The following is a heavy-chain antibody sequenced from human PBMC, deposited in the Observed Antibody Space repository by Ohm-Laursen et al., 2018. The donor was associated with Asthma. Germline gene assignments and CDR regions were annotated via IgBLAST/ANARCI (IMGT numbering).Heavy chain of an antibody. V-gene: IGHV3-21*06. CDR3: AATMTGDDWYFDL. CDR2: ISRSSSYI. J-gene: IGHJ2*01. CDR1: GFPFSSYS. D-gene: IGHD7-27*01. Sequence: SLRLSCAASGFPFSSYSMNWVRQAPGKGLEWVSTISRSSSYIYYADSVKGRFTIPRDNAKNSVYLQMNSLRAEDTAVYYCAATMTGDDWYFDLWGRGTLVTVSS.